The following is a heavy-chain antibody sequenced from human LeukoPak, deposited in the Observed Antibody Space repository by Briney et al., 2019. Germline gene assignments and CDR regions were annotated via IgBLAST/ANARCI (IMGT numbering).Heavy chain of an antibody. D-gene: IGHD1-14*01. Sequence: NPSETLSLTCTVSGGSINSYYWSWIRQPPGKGLEWIGYIYYSGSTNYNPSLKSRVTISVDTSKNQFSLKLRSVTAADTAVYYCARLQRTLDAFDIWGQGTMVTVSS. CDR3: ARLQRTLDAFDI. V-gene: IGHV4-59*08. CDR2: IYYSGST. J-gene: IGHJ3*02. CDR1: GGSINSYY.